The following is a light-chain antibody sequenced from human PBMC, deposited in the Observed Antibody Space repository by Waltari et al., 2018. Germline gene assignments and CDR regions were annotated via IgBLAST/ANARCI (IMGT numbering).Light chain of an antibody. V-gene: IGKV3-20*01. J-gene: IGKJ4*01. CDR3: QQYDISPLT. Sequence: EIVLTQSPRTLSFSPGEGATLSCRTSQTIRTTYLAWYQQKPGQAPTLLIYGTFSRATGIPDRFTGSGSGTDFSLTISSLEPEDVATYYCQQYDISPLTFGGGTKVEIK. CDR2: GTF. CDR1: QTIRTTY.